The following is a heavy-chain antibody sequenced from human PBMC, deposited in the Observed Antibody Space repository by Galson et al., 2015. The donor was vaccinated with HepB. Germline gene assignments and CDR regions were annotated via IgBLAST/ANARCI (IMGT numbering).Heavy chain of an antibody. Sequence: SLRLSCAASGFTFSSYGMHWVRQAPGKGLEWVAVISYDGSNKYYADSVKGRFTISRDNSKNTLYLQMNSLRAEDTAVYYCAKELDSITMVRGGDYWGQGTLVTVSS. CDR3: AKELDSITMVRGGDY. CDR2: ISYDGSNK. D-gene: IGHD3-10*01. V-gene: IGHV3-30*18. J-gene: IGHJ4*02. CDR1: GFTFSSYG.